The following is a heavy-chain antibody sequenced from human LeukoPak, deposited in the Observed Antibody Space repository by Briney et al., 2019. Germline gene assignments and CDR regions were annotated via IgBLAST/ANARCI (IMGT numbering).Heavy chain of an antibody. CDR3: AKQQLVYTSFDY. V-gene: IGHV3-23*01. CDR2: ISGRGGST. Sequence: PGGSLRLSCAASGFTFSSYAMSWVRQAPGKGLEWVSAISGRGGSTYYADSVKGRFTISRDNSKNTLYLQMNSLRAEDTAVYYCAKQQLVYTSFDYWGQGTLVTVSS. D-gene: IGHD6-13*01. CDR1: GFTFSSYA. J-gene: IGHJ4*02.